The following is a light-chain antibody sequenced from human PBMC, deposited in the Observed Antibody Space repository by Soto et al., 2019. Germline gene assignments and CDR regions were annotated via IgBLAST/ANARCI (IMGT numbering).Light chain of an antibody. CDR1: QSISSW. Sequence: DIQMTQSPSTLSASVGDRVTITCRASQSISSWLAWYQQKPGKAPKLLIYKASSLESGVPSRFSGSGSGTAFTLTISSLQPDDFATYYCQQYNSYSTFGQGTKVDIK. CDR2: KAS. CDR3: QQYNSYST. V-gene: IGKV1-5*03. J-gene: IGKJ1*01.